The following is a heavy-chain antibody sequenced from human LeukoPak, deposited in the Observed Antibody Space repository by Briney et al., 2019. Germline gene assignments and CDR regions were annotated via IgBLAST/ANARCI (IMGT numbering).Heavy chain of an antibody. CDR1: GFTFSSYA. J-gene: IGHJ1*01. Sequence: PGGSLRLSCAAYGFTFSSYAMSWVRQAPGKGLEWVSAISGSGGSTYYADSVKGRFTISRDNSKNTLYLQMNSLRAEDTAVYYCATSQDYGDYVFAEYFQHWGQGTLVTVSS. V-gene: IGHV3-23*01. D-gene: IGHD4-17*01. CDR2: ISGSGGST. CDR3: ATSQDYGDYVFAEYFQH.